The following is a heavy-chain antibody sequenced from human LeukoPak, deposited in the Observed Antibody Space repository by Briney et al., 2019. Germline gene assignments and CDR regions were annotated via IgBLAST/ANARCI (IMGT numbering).Heavy chain of an antibody. CDR3: ARVGLSSGSYFDY. V-gene: IGHV1-69*13. J-gene: IGHJ4*02. CDR1: GGTFSSYA. CDR2: IIPIFGTA. D-gene: IGHD6-19*01. Sequence: ASVKVPCKASGGTFSSYAISWVRHAPGQGLEWMGGIIPIFGTANYAQKFQGRVTITADESTSTAYMELSSLRSEDTAVYYCARVGLSSGSYFDYWGQGTLVTVSS.